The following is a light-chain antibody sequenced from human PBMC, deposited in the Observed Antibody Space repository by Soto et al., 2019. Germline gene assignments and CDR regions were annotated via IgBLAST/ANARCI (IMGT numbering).Light chain of an antibody. Sequence: QSALTQPASVSGSPGRSITISCTGTSSDVGGYNYVSWYQQHPGKAPKLMIYDVSNRPSGVSNRFSGSKSGNTASLTISGLQAEDEADYYCISYTSSSTLYVFGTGTKLTVL. CDR3: ISYTSSSTLYV. CDR2: DVS. J-gene: IGLJ1*01. CDR1: SSDVGGYNY. V-gene: IGLV2-14*01.